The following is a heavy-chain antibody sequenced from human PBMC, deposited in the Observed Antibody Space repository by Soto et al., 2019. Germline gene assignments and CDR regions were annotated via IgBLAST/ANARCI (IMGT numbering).Heavy chain of an antibody. V-gene: IGHV4-38-2*01. CDR2: IHHSGTT. J-gene: IGHJ4*02. Sequence: SETLSLTCGVSDSSINSNYYWLWIRQPPGKGLEWIGAIHHSGTTYYTPSLKRRVTISMDTCKSHFSLRLTSVTAADTAKYYCARGLYGGNFDYWGQGTPVTVSS. CDR1: DSSINSNYY. D-gene: IGHD4-17*01. CDR3: ARGLYGGNFDY.